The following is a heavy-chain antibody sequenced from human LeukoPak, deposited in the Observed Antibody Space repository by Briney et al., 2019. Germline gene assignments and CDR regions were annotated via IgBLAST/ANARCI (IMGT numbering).Heavy chain of an antibody. D-gene: IGHD2-15*01. Sequence: SETLSLTCTVSGGSISSYYWSWIRQPPGKGLEWIGYIYYSGSTNYNPSLKSRVTISVDRSKNQFSLKLSSVTAADTAVYYCARAGYCSGGSCLSIDYWGQGTLVTVSS. J-gene: IGHJ4*02. CDR1: GGSISSYY. CDR3: ARAGYCSGGSCLSIDY. V-gene: IGHV4-59*12. CDR2: IYYSGST.